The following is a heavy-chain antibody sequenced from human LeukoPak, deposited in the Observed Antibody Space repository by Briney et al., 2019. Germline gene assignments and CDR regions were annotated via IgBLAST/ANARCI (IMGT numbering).Heavy chain of an antibody. Sequence: ASVKVSCKASGYTFTGYYMHWVRQAPGQGLEWMGWINPNSGGTSYAQKFQGRVTMTRDTSISTAYMELSRLRSDDTAVYYCARDLGSSWYSLDYWGQGTLVTVSS. CDR3: ARDLGSSWYSLDY. D-gene: IGHD6-13*01. J-gene: IGHJ4*02. CDR1: GYTFTGYY. CDR2: INPNSGGT. V-gene: IGHV1-2*02.